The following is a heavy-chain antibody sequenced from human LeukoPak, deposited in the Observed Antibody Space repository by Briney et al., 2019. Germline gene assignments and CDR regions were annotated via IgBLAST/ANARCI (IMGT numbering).Heavy chain of an antibody. Sequence: ASVKVSCKASGYTFTSYGISWVRQAPGQGLEWMGWISAYNGNTNYAQKLQGRVTMTTDTSTSTAYMELRSLRSDDTAVYYCARSLRITMVRGVTINYYFDYWGQGTLVTVSS. CDR1: GYTFTSYG. J-gene: IGHJ4*02. CDR3: ARSLRITMVRGVTINYYFDY. CDR2: ISAYNGNT. D-gene: IGHD3-10*01. V-gene: IGHV1-18*01.